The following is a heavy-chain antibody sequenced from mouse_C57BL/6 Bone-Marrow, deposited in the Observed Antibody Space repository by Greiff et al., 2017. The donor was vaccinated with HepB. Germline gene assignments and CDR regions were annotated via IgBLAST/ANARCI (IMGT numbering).Heavy chain of an antibody. CDR2: IWSGGST. V-gene: IGHV2-2*01. D-gene: IGHD1-1*01. J-gene: IGHJ1*03. Sequence: QVQLQQSGPGLVQPSQSLSITCTVSGFSLTSYGVHWVRQSPGKGLEWLGVIWSGGSTDYNAAFISRLSISKDNSKSQVFFKMNSLQADDTAIYYCARGDSYGSSYGYFDVWGTGTTVTVSS. CDR1: GFSLTSYG. CDR3: ARGDSYGSSYGYFDV.